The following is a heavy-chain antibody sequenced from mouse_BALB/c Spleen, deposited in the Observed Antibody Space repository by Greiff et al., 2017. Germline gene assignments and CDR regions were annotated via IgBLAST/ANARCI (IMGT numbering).Heavy chain of an antibody. CDR2: ISYDGSN. D-gene: IGHD2-10*01. J-gene: IGHJ3*01. V-gene: IGHV3-6*02. CDR3: ARDSYYQFAY. CDR1: GYSITSGYY. Sequence: VQLQQSGPGLVKPSQSLSLTCSVTGYSITSGYYWNWIRQFPGNKLEWMGYISYDGSNNYNPSLKNRISITRDTSKNQFFLKLNSVTTEDTATYYCARDSYYQFAYWGQGTLVTVSA.